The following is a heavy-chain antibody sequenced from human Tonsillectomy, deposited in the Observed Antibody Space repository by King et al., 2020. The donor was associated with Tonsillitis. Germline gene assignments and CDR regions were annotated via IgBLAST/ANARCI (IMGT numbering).Heavy chain of an antibody. V-gene: IGHV3-74*01. Sequence: VQLVESGGGLVQPGGSLRLSCAASGFTFSSYWMHWVRQAPGKGLVWVSRINSDGSSTSYADSVKGRFTISRDNAKNTLYLQMNSLRAEDTAVYYCARGSDILTGYCNVEARGRFDPWGQGTLVTVSS. D-gene: IGHD3-9*01. CDR2: INSDGSST. CDR3: ARGSDILTGYCNVEARGRFDP. J-gene: IGHJ5*02. CDR1: GFTFSSYW.